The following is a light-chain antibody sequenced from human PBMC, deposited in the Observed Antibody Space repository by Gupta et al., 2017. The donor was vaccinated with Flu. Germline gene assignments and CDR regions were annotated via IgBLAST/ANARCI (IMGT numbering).Light chain of an antibody. Sequence: ATFTCTGTGSDVGGYKYVSWYQQYTDKANQLMISEVSKRPAVVHGGFSVSKSGNTASITVSGLEDEEAADYYCRSYAGSSNVVFGGGTKLTVL. CDR2: EVS. J-gene: IGLJ2*01. CDR3: RSYAGSSNVV. CDR1: GSDVGGYKY. V-gene: IGLV2-8*01.